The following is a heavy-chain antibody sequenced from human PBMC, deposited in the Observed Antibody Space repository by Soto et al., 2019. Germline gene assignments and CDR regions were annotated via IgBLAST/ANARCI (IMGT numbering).Heavy chain of an antibody. Sequence: ASVKVSCKASGYTFTSYGISWVRQAPGQGLEWMGWISAYNGNTNYAQKLQGRVTMTTDTSTSTAYMELRSLRSDDTAVYYCARVLYCGGDCYTYYYYGMDVWGQGTTVTVS. V-gene: IGHV1-18*01. CDR1: GYTFTSYG. J-gene: IGHJ6*02. CDR2: ISAYNGNT. D-gene: IGHD2-21*02. CDR3: ARVLYCGGDCYTYYYYGMDV.